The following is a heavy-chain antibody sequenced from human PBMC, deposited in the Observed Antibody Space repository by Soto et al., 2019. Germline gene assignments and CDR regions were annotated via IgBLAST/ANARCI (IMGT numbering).Heavy chain of an antibody. Sequence: KPSETLSLTCTVSGDSIRSYYWSWIRQPPGKGLEWIGYIYYSGYTSYNPSLKSRVTISVDTSKNQFSLKVNSVTAADTAVYYCARCFSWNCPSRPAEQYDFDSWGQGTLVTVSS. CDR1: GDSIRSYY. CDR2: IYYSGYT. J-gene: IGHJ4*02. D-gene: IGHD1-7*01. CDR3: ARCFSWNCPSRPAEQYDFDS. V-gene: IGHV4-59*01.